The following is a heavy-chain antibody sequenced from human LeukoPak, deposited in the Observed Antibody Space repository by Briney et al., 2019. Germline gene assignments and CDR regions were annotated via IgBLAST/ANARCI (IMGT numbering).Heavy chain of an antibody. CDR2: INHSGST. Sequence: SETLSLTCTVSGGSIESYYWHWIRQPPGKGLEWIGEINHSGSTNYNPSLKSRVTISVDTSKNQFSLKLSSVTAADTAVYYCASRTFDYWGQGTLVTVSS. J-gene: IGHJ4*02. CDR3: ASRTFDY. CDR1: GGSIESYY. V-gene: IGHV4-34*01.